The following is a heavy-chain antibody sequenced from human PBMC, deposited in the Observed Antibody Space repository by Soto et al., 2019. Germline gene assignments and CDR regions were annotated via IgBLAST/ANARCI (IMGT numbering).Heavy chain of an antibody. Sequence: GGSLRLSCAASGFTFSNYAMYWVRQAPGKGLEWVALISYDGGNKYYADSVKGRFTISRDNSKNTLYLQMNSPRAEDTAVYYCARDSWAFDYWGQGTLVTVSS. CDR1: GFTFSNYA. D-gene: IGHD2-15*01. CDR3: ARDSWAFDY. J-gene: IGHJ4*02. V-gene: IGHV3-30-3*01. CDR2: ISYDGGNK.